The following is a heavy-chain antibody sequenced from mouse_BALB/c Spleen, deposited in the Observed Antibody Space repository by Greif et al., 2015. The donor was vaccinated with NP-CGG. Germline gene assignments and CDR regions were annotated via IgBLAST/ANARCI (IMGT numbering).Heavy chain of an antibody. CDR1: GYTFTSYW. CDR2: INPSTGYT. CDR3: ASRGGYYYFDY. J-gene: IGHJ2*01. Sequence: VQLQQSGAELAKPGASVKMSCKASGYTFTSYWMRWVKQRPGQGLEWIGYINPSTGYTEYNQKFKDKATLTAVKSSSTAYMHLSSLTSEDSAVYYCASRGGYYYFDYWGQGTTLTVSS. V-gene: IGHV1-7*01. D-gene: IGHD2-3*01.